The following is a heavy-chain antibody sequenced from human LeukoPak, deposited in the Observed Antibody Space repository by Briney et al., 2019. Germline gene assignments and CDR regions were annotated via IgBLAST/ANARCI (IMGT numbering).Heavy chain of an antibody. CDR2: TSYDGSHI. CDR1: GFTFSNYA. D-gene: IGHD6-13*01. J-gene: IGHJ6*02. CDR3: AKGQLVDYGMDV. Sequence: PGGSLRLSCAASGFTFSNYAMHWVRQAPGKGLECVAVTSYDGSHIYYADSVKGRFTISRDSSKNTLYLLMNSLRAEDTALYYCAKGQLVDYGMDVWGQGTTVTVSS. V-gene: IGHV3-30*18.